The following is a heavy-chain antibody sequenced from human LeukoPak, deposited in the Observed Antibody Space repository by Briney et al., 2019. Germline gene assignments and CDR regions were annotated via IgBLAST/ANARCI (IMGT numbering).Heavy chain of an antibody. V-gene: IGHV3-21*01. CDR3: AREGYCTNGVCYTGAFDI. D-gene: IGHD2-8*01. CDR1: GFIFSIST. J-gene: IGHJ3*02. Sequence: GGSVRLACAASGFIFSISTMNWVRQAPGKWLGCLSSVGVVGDYIYYGDSVKGRFSICRDNARNSLYLQMNSLRVDDTAVYYWAREGYCTNGVCYTGAFDIWGQGTMVTASS. CDR2: VGVVGDYI.